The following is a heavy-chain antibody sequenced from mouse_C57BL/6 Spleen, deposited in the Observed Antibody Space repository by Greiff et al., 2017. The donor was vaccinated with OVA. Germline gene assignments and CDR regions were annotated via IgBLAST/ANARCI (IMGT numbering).Heavy chain of an antibody. CDR2: INPNNGGT. D-gene: IGHD1-1*01. J-gene: IGHJ1*03. Sequence: VQLQQSGPELVKPGASVKIPCKASGYTFTDYNMDWVKQSHGKSLEWIGDINPNNGGTIYNQKFKGKATLTVDKASSTAYMELRSLTSEDTAFYYFARHYYGSSHWYFDVWGTGTTVTVSS. CDR3: ARHYYGSSHWYFDV. CDR1: GYTFTDYN. V-gene: IGHV1-18*01.